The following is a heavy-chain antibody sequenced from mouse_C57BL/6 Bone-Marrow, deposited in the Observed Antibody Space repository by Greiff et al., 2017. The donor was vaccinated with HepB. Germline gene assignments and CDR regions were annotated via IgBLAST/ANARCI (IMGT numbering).Heavy chain of an antibody. CDR1: GFSLTSYG. Sequence: QVQLKESGPGLVQPSQSLSITCTVSGFSLTSYGVHWVRQSPGKGLEWLGVIWSGGSTDYNAAFISRLSISKDNSKSQVFFKMNSLQADDTAIYYCAIRYYGSSLYAMDYWGQGTSVTVSS. CDR2: IWSGGST. CDR3: AIRYYGSSLYAMDY. D-gene: IGHD1-1*01. V-gene: IGHV2-2*01. J-gene: IGHJ4*01.